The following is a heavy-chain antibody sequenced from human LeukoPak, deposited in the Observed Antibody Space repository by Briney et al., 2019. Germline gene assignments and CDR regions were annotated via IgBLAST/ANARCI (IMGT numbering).Heavy chain of an antibody. J-gene: IGHJ4*02. CDR3: ARGGLQLLAPLDY. CDR2: INPSAGST. CDR1: GYAFSTYY. D-gene: IGHD5-18*01. Sequence: ASVKVSFKASGYAFSTYYMHWVRQAPGQGLEWMGIINPSAGSTSYAQKFQGRVTMTRDRSTSTVYMELSSLRSEDTAVYYCARGGLQLLAPLDYWGQGTLVTVSS. V-gene: IGHV1-46*01.